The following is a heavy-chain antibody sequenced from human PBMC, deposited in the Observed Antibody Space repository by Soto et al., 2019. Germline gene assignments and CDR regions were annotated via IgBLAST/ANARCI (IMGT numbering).Heavy chain of an antibody. CDR3: ARHVAVPRTRGFDY. Sequence: QVQLQESGPGLVKPSGTLSLTCAVSGASISDNWWSWVRQPPGKGLEWIGEIYHSGTTTYNPSLKSRGIISVDKSASQISLTLNSVTAADTAIYYCARHVAVPRTRGFDYWGQGTPVTVSS. D-gene: IGHD2-15*01. J-gene: IGHJ4*02. CDR2: IYHSGTT. CDR1: GASISDNW. V-gene: IGHV4-4*02.